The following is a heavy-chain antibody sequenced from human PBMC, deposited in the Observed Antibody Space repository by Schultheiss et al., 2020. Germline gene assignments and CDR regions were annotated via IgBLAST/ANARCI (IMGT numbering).Heavy chain of an antibody. CDR1: GGSISSYY. V-gene: IGHV4-59*12. CDR3: ARVTGPAATAWFDP. Sequence: SQTLSLTCTVSGGSISSYYWSWIRQPPGKGLEWIGYIYYSGSTNYNPSLKSRVTISVDTSKNQFSLELRSVTAADTAVYYCARVTGPAATAWFDPWGQGTLVTVSS. CDR2: IYYSGST. J-gene: IGHJ5*02. D-gene: IGHD2-2*01.